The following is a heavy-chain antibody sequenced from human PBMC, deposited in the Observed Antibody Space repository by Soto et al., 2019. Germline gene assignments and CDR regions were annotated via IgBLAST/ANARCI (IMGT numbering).Heavy chain of an antibody. J-gene: IGHJ4*02. CDR2: VSETGTVT. D-gene: IGHD3-10*01. V-gene: IGHV3-23*01. CDR3: VTGGSGTRGEDF. Sequence: GGSLRLSCVASGINLINHAMTWVRQAPGKGLEWVSTVSETGTVTYYADSVKGRFTISRDNSRNTLYLQLNNLRAEDTAVYYCVTGGSGTRGEDFWGPGALVTVSS. CDR1: GINLINHA.